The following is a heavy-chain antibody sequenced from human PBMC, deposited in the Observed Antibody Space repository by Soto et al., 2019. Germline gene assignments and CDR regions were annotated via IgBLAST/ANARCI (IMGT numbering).Heavy chain of an antibody. V-gene: IGHV3-21*06. J-gene: IGHJ4*02. CDR3: ARESEDLTSNFDY. CDR2: ISSTTNYI. Sequence: EVQLVESGGGLVKPGGSLRLSCAASGFTFTRYSMNLVRQAPGKGLEWVSSISSTTNYIYYGDSMKGRFTISRDNAKNSLFLEMNTLRAEDTAVYYCARESEDLTSNFDYWGQGPLVTVSS. CDR1: GFTFTRYS.